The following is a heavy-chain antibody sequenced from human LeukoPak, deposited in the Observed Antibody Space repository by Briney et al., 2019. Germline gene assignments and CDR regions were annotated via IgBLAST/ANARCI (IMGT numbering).Heavy chain of an antibody. CDR1: GGSISSYY. Sequence: SETLSLTCTVSGGSISSYYWSWIRQPPGKGLEWIGYIYNSGSTNYNPSLKSRVTISVDTSKNQFSLKLSSVTAADTAVYYCTASSRSGYDYWGQGTLVTVSS. CDR2: IYNSGST. D-gene: IGHD3-3*01. J-gene: IGHJ4*02. CDR3: TASSRSGYDY. V-gene: IGHV4-59*01.